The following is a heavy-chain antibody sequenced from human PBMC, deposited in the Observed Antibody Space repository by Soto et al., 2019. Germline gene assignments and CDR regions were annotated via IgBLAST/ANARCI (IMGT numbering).Heavy chain of an antibody. Sequence: EVQLVESGGGLIQPGGSLRLSCAASGFTVSSNYMSWVRQAPGKGLEWVSVIYSGGSTYYADSVKGRFTISRDNSKNTLYLQMNSLRAEDTAVYYCARGLASSALYYFDYWGQGTLVTVSS. J-gene: IGHJ4*02. CDR3: ARGLASSALYYFDY. V-gene: IGHV3-53*01. CDR1: GFTVSSNY. CDR2: IYSGGST. D-gene: IGHD6-19*01.